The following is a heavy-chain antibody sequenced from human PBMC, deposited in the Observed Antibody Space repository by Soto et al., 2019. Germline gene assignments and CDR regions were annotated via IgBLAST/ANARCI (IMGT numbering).Heavy chain of an antibody. D-gene: IGHD7-27*01. J-gene: IGHJ6*03. CDR2: INPNSGDT. V-gene: IGHV1-2*06. CDR3: ARETGGDTATLDYYYFYMDV. Sequence: QVQLVQSGAEVKKPGASVTVSCKASGYTFSDYYLHWVRQAPGQGPDLMGRINPNSGDTKFAQKFQGLVTTTRETSVRTAFMELNWLKSDDTAVYYWARETGGDTATLDYYYFYMDVWGKGTTVTVSS. CDR1: GYTFSDYY.